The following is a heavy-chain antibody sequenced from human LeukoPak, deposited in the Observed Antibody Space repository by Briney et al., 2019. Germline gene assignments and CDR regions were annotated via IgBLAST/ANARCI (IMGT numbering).Heavy chain of an antibody. D-gene: IGHD3-10*01. CDR2: INPNSGGT. Sequence: ASVKVSCKASGYTFTGYYMHWVRQAPGQGLKWMGWINPNSGGTNYAQKFQGRVTMTRDTSISTAYMELSRLRSDDTAVYYCARAKPRITMVRGVILNWFDSWGQGTLVTVS. CDR3: ARAKPRITMVRGVILNWFDS. V-gene: IGHV1-2*02. CDR1: GYTFTGYY. J-gene: IGHJ5*01.